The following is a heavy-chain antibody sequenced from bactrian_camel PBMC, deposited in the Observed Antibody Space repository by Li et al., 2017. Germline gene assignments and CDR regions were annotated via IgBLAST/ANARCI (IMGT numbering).Heavy chain of an antibody. V-gene: IGHV3S1*01. CDR2: IYTGSGNT. CDR1: GYTYNRNC. J-gene: IGHJ4*01. CDR3: AADSRPCDWFDKFATGYSS. D-gene: IGHD4*01. Sequence: HVQLVESGGGSVEAGGSLRLSCVASGYTYNRNCMAWFRQAPGKEREGVARIYTGSGNTYYADSKKGRATISQNNAKNTVYLQMNNLKPEDTAMFYCAADSRPCDWFDKFATGYSSWGQGTQVTVS.